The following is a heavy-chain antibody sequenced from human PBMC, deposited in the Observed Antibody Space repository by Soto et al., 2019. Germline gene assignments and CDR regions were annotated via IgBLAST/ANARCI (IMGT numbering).Heavy chain of an antibody. CDR1: GYTFTSYA. Sequence: ASVKVSCKASGYTFTSYAMHWVRQAPGQRLEWMGWINAGNGNTKYSQKFQGRVTITRDTSASTAYMELSSLRSEDTAVYYCARGLNYYDSSGYYFDYWGQGTLVTVSS. CDR2: INAGNGNT. V-gene: IGHV1-3*01. CDR3: ARGLNYYDSSGYYFDY. D-gene: IGHD3-22*01. J-gene: IGHJ4*02.